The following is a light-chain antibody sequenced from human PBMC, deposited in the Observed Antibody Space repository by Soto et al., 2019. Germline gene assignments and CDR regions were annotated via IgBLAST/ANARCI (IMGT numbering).Light chain of an antibody. CDR3: QHYGSSLIFS. V-gene: IGKV3-20*01. CDR1: QNVNSNF. Sequence: EIVLTQSPGTLSLSPGERATLSCRASQNVNSNFLAWYQQKPGQGPRLLIYGTSGRATGIPDRFSGSGSGTDFTLTISRLEPEDFAVYYRQHYGSSLIFSFGPGTKVEIK. J-gene: IGKJ3*01. CDR2: GTS.